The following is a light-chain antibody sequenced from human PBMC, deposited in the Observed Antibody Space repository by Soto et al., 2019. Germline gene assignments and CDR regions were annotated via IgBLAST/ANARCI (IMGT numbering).Light chain of an antibody. CDR2: AAS. CDR1: QDISNY. V-gene: IGKV1-39*01. J-gene: IGKJ5*01. CDR3: QQYGSSPPIN. Sequence: DIQMTQSPSSLSASVGDRVTITCQASQDISNYLNWYQQKPGKAPKLLIYAASSLQNGVPSRFSGSGSGTDFTLTISRLEPEDFAVYYCQQYGSSPPINFGQGTRLEIK.